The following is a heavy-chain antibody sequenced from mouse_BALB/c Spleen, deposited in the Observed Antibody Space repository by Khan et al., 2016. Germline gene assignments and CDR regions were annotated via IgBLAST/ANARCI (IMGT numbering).Heavy chain of an antibody. V-gene: IGHV3-8*02. CDR3: ARIYDDFYYAMDY. CDR2: ISYSGST. CDR1: GDSITSGF. D-gene: IGHD2-3*01. Sequence: EVQLQESGPSLVKPSQTQSLTCSVTGDSITSGFWNWIRKFPGNKLEYMGYISYSGSTYYNPSLKSRISITRDTSKNQYYLQLNSVTTEDTATYYCARIYDDFYYAMDYWGQGTSVNVSS. J-gene: IGHJ4*01.